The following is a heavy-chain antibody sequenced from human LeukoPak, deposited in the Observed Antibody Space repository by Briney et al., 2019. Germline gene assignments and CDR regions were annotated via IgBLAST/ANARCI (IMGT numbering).Heavy chain of an antibody. D-gene: IGHD3-10*01. Sequence: SETLSLTCTVSGGSISSYYWSWIRQTPGKGLEWIASIYYSGSTYYNPSLNNRGTISVDTSKKQFSLKLTSVTAADTAVYYCARIPFRGIIAGAFEHWGQGTLVTVSS. CDR1: GGSISSYY. CDR3: ARIPFRGIIAGAFEH. V-gene: IGHV4-59*05. J-gene: IGHJ4*02. CDR2: IYYSGST.